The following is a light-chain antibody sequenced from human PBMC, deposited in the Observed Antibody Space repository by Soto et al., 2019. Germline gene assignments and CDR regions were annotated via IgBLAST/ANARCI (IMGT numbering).Light chain of an antibody. J-gene: IGLJ3*02. Sequence: QSVFGQPASVSGSPGHSITISCTGTSSDVGGYNYDSWCQQHPGKAPKLMIYEVSSRPSGISNRFSDSKSGNTASLTISGLQAEAEADYYCSSYTSSNFWVFGEGTKVTVL. CDR3: SSYTSSNFWV. CDR1: SSDVGGYNY. CDR2: EVS. V-gene: IGLV2-14*01.